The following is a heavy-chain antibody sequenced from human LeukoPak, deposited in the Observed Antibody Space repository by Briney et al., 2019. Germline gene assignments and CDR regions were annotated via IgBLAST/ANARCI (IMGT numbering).Heavy chain of an antibody. V-gene: IGHV3-23*01. CDR2: TSRIDAGT. Sequence: PGGSLRLSCAASGFTLSIYAMSWVREAPGKGREWGSATSRIDAGTYYADSVRGRFTISRDNSKNTLYLQMNSLRAEDADVYYCAKAPVTSCRGAYCYPFDYWGQGTLVTVSS. D-gene: IGHD2-21*01. J-gene: IGHJ4*02. CDR3: AKAPVTSCRGAYCYPFDY. CDR1: GFTLSIYA.